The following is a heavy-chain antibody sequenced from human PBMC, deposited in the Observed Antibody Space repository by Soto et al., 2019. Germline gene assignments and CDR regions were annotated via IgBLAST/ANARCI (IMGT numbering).Heavy chain of an antibody. D-gene: IGHD5-12*01. CDR2: INSDGSST. Sequence: PGGSLRLSCAASGFTFSSYWMHCVRQAPGKGLVWVSRINSDGSSTSYADSVKGRFTISRDNAKNTLYLQMNSLRAEDTAVYYCAKGYSGYDYAYWGQGTLVTVSS. J-gene: IGHJ4*02. V-gene: IGHV3-74*01. CDR3: AKGYSGYDYAY. CDR1: GFTFSSYW.